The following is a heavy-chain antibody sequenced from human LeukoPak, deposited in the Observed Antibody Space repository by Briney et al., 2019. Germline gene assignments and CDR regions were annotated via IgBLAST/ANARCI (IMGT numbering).Heavy chain of an antibody. Sequence: GGSLRLSCAASGFTFSSYSMNWVRQAPGKGLEWVSSISSSSSYIYYADSVKGRFTISRDNAKNSLYLQMNSLRAEDTAVYHCARDQYLAYCGGDCYSGQFDYWGQGILVTVSS. V-gene: IGHV3-21*01. D-gene: IGHD2-21*02. CDR1: GFTFSSYS. CDR3: ARDQYLAYCGGDCYSGQFDY. J-gene: IGHJ4*02. CDR2: ISSSSSYI.